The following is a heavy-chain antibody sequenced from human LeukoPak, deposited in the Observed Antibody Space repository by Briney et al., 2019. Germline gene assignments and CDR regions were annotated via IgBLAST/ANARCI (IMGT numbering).Heavy chain of an antibody. Sequence: QPGRSLRLSCAASGFTFSSNGIHWVRQAPGKGLEWLAAISYDGSNKYYADSVKGRFTISRDNSKNTLYLQMNSLRAEDTAVYYCAKDIGGYCSGGSCWTFDYWGQGTLVTVSS. CDR1: GFTFSSNG. D-gene: IGHD2-15*01. V-gene: IGHV3-30*18. J-gene: IGHJ4*02. CDR3: AKDIGGYCSGGSCWTFDY. CDR2: ISYDGSNK.